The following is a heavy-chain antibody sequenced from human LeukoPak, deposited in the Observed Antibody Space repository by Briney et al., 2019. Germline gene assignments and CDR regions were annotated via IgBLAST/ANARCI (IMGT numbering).Heavy chain of an antibody. CDR1: GFTFSIYA. CDR3: ARDWDAVIVPAAIGHY. V-gene: IGHV3-23*01. J-gene: IGHJ4*02. D-gene: IGHD2-2*01. Sequence: GGSLRLSCAASGFTFSIYAMLWVRQAPGKGLEWVSIISGSGGTTYYVDSVKGRFTISRDNSKNTLYLQMNSLRAEDTAVYYCARDWDAVIVPAAIGHYWGQGTLVTVSS. CDR2: ISGSGGTT.